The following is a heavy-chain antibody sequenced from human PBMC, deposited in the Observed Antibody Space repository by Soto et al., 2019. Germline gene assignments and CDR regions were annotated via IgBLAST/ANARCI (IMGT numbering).Heavy chain of an antibody. J-gene: IGHJ2*01. Sequence: QLQLQESGPGLVKPSETLSLTCTVSGGSISSRSYYWGWIRQPPGKGLEWIGSVHSSGSTYYNPSLKSRVTLAVDTSKNQFSLKLSSVTAADTAVYYCVTIFGVVDNWSFDLWGRGTLLTVSS. D-gene: IGHD3-3*01. CDR1: GGSISSRSYY. CDR2: VHSSGST. V-gene: IGHV4-39*01. CDR3: VTIFGVVDNWSFDL.